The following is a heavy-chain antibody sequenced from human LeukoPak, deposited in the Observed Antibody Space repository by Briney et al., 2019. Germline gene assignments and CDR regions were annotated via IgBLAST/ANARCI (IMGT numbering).Heavy chain of an antibody. CDR2: IYYIGIT. D-gene: IGHD6-6*01. J-gene: IGHJ1*01. Sequence: PSETLSLTCTASGGSMSSSSYFWGWIRQPPGKGLEWIGSIYYIGITYYNPSLRSRLSISVDTSKNQFSLRLSSVTAADTAVYYCARLFQYSSSSRFFQHWGLGNLVTVSS. CDR1: GGSMSSSSYF. CDR3: ARLFQYSSSSRFFQH. V-gene: IGHV4-39*01.